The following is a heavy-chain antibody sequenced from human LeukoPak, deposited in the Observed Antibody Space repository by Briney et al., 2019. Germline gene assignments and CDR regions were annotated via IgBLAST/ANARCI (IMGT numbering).Heavy chain of an antibody. CDR1: GGSISSYY. CDR2: IYSSGST. V-gene: IGHV4-4*07. J-gene: IGHJ4*02. D-gene: IGHD3-10*01. CDR3: ASRTGSGSYYFDY. Sequence: PSETLSLTCTVSGGSISSYYWSWIRQPAGKGLEWIGRIYSSGSTNYNPSLKSRVTMSVDTSKNQFSLKLTSVTAADTAVYHCASRTGSGSYYFDYWGQGTLVTVSS.